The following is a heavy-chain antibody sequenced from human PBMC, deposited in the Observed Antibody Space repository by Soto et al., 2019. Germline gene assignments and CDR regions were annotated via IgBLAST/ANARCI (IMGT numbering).Heavy chain of an antibody. J-gene: IGHJ5*02. CDR3: AREGGFDWFYP. CDR1: GFMFSDYE. V-gene: IGHV3-48*03. CDR2: ISISGTII. Sequence: GSLLLSCEGSGFMFSDYELNWVRQVPGKGLEWISYISISGTIIHYADSVKGRFTISRDNAKNSVYLQMNSLRVEDTAIYYCAREGGFDWFYPWGQGTLVTVSS.